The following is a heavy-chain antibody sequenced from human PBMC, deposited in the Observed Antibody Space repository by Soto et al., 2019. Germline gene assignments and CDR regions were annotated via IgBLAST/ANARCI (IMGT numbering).Heavy chain of an antibody. Sequence: SETQSLTCTVAGGYIGYYYWSWLRQTPGKGLEWIGYIYYSGITDYNPSLKSRVTISVHTSENQFSLELISVTAADTAVYYCARESKWSGYFDYWGQGLLVTVSS. CDR1: GGYIGYYY. V-gene: IGHV4-59*01. J-gene: IGHJ4*02. CDR2: IYYSGIT. D-gene: IGHD3-3*01. CDR3: ARESKWSGYFDY.